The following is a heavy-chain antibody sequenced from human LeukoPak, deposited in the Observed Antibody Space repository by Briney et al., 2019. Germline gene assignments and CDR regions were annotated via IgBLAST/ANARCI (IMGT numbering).Heavy chain of an antibody. Sequence: VXVSCKXSGYTFTCYYMHWVRQAPGQGLEWRGWINPNSGGTNYAQKFQGWVTMTRDTSISTAYTELSRLRSDDTAVYYCARGLVKGGYGMDVWGKGTTVTVSS. J-gene: IGHJ6*04. D-gene: IGHD3-9*01. V-gene: IGHV1-2*04. CDR2: INPNSGGT. CDR3: ARGLVKGGYGMDV. CDR1: GYTFTCYY.